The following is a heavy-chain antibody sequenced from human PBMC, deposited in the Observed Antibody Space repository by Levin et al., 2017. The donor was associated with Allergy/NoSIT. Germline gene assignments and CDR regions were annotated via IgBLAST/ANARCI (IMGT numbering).Heavy chain of an antibody. CDR3: ARGGSSSSYYWHD. V-gene: IGHV3-7*01. J-gene: IGHJ4*02. CDR2: IKPDGSEN. CDR1: GFTFSNLW. D-gene: IGHD6-13*01. Sequence: GGSLRLSCAASGFTFSNLWMTWVRQAPGKGLEWVANIKPDGSENYYVDSVRGRFTISRDNAKNSLYLQMNSLRAEDTAVYYCARGGSSSSYYWHDWGQGTLVTVSS.